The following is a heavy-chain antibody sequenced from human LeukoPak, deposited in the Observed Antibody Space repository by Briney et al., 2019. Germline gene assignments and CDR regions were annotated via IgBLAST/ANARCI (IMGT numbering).Heavy chain of an antibody. Sequence: ASVKVSCKASGYTFTGYYMHWVRQAPGQGLEWMGRINPNSGGTNYAQRFQGRVTMTRDTSISTAYMELSRLRSDDTAEYYCAREFYDSSGHYDYWGQGTLVTVSS. J-gene: IGHJ4*02. V-gene: IGHV1-2*06. CDR1: GYTFTGYY. D-gene: IGHD3-22*01. CDR2: INPNSGGT. CDR3: AREFYDSSGHYDY.